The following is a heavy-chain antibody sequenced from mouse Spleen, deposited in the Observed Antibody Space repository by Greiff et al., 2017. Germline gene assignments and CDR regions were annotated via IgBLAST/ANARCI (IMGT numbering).Heavy chain of an antibody. D-gene: IGHD2-5*01. J-gene: IGHJ3*01. CDR3: ARKDYSNPAGFAY. CDR1: GYTFTSYW. Sequence: VQLQQPGAELVMPGASVKLSCKASGYTFTSYWMHWVKQRPGQGLEWIGEIDPSDSYTNYNQKVKGKATLTVDKSSITAYMQLSSLTSEDSAVYYWARKDYSNPAGFAYWGQGTLVTVSA. V-gene: IGHV1-69*01. CDR2: IDPSDSYT.